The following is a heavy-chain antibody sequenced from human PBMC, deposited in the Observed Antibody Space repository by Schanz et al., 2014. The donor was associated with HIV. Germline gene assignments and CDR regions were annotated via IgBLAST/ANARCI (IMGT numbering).Heavy chain of an antibody. Sequence: QVQLVQSGAEVTKPGSSVKVSCKASGGTFSSYSISWVRQAPGQGLEWMGAIIPIFNTANYAQKFQGIVTITADKSTSTGYMDLSNLRSDDTAVYYCATCLITIGCSSWGQGSLVTVSS. V-gene: IGHV1-69*06. J-gene: IGHJ1*01. D-gene: IGHD1-1*01. CDR3: ATCLITIGCSS. CDR2: IIPIFNTA. CDR1: GGTFSSYS.